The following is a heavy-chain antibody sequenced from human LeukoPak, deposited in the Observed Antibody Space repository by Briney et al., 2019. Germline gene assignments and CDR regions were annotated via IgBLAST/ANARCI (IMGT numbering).Heavy chain of an antibody. D-gene: IGHD3/OR15-3a*01. CDR1: GFTFSNCW. CDR3: ARDFSTGLPFDY. CDR2: IYSDGSGI. J-gene: IGHJ4*02. Sequence: PGGSLRLSCEASGFTFSNCWMHWVRQVPGKGLVWISRIYSDGSGISYADSVRGRFTISRDNAKNTVYLQMNSLRAEDTAVYYCARDFSTGLPFDYWGLGPLVTVSS. V-gene: IGHV3-74*01.